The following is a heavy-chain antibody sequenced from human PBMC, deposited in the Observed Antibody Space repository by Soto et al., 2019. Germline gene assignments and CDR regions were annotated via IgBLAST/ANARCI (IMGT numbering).Heavy chain of an antibody. J-gene: IGHJ6*02. CDR1: GYTFTSYG. D-gene: IGHD2-2*01. Sequence: ASVKVSCKASGYTFTSYGISWVRQAPGQGLEWMGWISAYNGNTNYAQKLQGRVTMTTDTSTSTAYMELRSLRSDDTAVYYCARDIVVVPAAMTEYYYYGMDVWGQGTTVTVSS. CDR3: ARDIVVVPAAMTEYYYYGMDV. CDR2: ISAYNGNT. V-gene: IGHV1-18*01.